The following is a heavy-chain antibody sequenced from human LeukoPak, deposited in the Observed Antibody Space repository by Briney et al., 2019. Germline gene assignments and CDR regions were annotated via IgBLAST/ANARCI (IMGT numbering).Heavy chain of an antibody. CDR2: IKQDGGER. CDR3: ARARYCSGGTCRMWDY. Sequence: PGGSLRLSCAASGFIFSGYWMTWIRQAPAKGLEWVANIKQDGGERYYVDSVKGRLTISRDNAKNSLYLQMNSLRAEDTAVYYCARARYCSGGTCRMWDYWGQGTLVTVSS. D-gene: IGHD2-15*01. J-gene: IGHJ4*02. CDR1: GFIFSGYW. V-gene: IGHV3-7*04.